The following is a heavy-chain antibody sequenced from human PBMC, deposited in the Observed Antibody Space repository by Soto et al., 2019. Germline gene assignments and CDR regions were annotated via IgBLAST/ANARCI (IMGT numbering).Heavy chain of an antibody. V-gene: IGHV1-18*01. D-gene: IGHD6-19*01. CDR3: ARVPGIAVAGTIDY. Sequence: ASVKVSCKASGYTFTSYGISWVRQAPGQGLEWMGWISAYNGNTNYAQKLQGRVTMTTDTSTNTAYMGLRSLRSDDTAVYYCARVPGIAVAGTIDYWGQGTLVTVSS. CDR1: GYTFTSYG. J-gene: IGHJ4*02. CDR2: ISAYNGNT.